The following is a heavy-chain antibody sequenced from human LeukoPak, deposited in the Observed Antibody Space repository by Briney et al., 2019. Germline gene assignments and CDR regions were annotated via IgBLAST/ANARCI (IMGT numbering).Heavy chain of an antibody. D-gene: IGHD2-2*01. CDR3: ARLEVPPGNLGWYYES. V-gene: IGHV3-7*01. CDR2: INQDGSEK. J-gene: IGHJ5*02. CDR1: GFTFSNYW. Sequence: SGGSLRLSCAASGFTFSNYWMAWVRQTPGEGLGWVANINQDGSEKYYVDSVRSRFTISGDNAEKALYLQMNSLRGEDTALYYCARLEVPPGNLGWYYESWGQGTLATVSS.